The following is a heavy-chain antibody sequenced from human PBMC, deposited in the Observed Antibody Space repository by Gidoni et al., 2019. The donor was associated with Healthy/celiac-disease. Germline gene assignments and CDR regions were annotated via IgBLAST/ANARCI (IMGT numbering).Heavy chain of an antibody. CDR2: MSSSISYI. D-gene: IGHD4-17*01. V-gene: IGHV3-21*01. CDR1: GSTCSSYI. J-gene: IGHJ4*02. CDR3: AINRDYGDSYFDY. Sequence: ELQRVESGGGLVRPGGSLRHYCAASGSTCSSYIMNWVRQAPGKGLECVSSMSSSISYIYYADSVKGRFTISRDNATNSLYLQMNSLRAEDTAVYYCAINRDYGDSYFDYWGQGTLVTVSS.